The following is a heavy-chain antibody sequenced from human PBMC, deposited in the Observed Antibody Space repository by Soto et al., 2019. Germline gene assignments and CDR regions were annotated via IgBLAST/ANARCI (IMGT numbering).Heavy chain of an antibody. CDR3: ARDYYYDSSGYPCFDY. J-gene: IGHJ4*02. CDR1: GFTVSSNY. V-gene: IGHV3-53*01. Sequence: PGGSLRLSCAASGFTVSSNYMSWVRQAPGKGLEWVSVIYSGGSTYYADSVKGRFTISRDNSKNTLYLQMNSPRDEDTAVYYCARDYYYDSSGYPCFDYWGQGTLVTVSS. CDR2: IYSGGST. D-gene: IGHD3-22*01.